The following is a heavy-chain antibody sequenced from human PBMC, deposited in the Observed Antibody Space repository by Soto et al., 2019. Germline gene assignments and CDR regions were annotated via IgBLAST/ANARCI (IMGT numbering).Heavy chain of an antibody. D-gene: IGHD3-10*01. CDR3: ARAPMVLPRSYFAS. J-gene: IGHJ4*02. V-gene: IGHV4-59*01. CDR2: ISSSGNT. Sequence: PSETLSLTCTVSDGSISNFYWSWIRQPPGKGLEWIGYISSSGNTNYNPSLKSRVSISVDTSKNQFSLNLTSVTAADTAVYYCARAPMVLPRSYFASWGQGTPVTVSS. CDR1: DGSISNFY.